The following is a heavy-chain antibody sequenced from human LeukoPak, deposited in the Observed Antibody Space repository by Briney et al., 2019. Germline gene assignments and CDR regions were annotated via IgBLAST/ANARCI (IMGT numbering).Heavy chain of an antibody. CDR3: ARRRPNSSVGIGA. CDR2: INHSGST. V-gene: IGHV4-61*01. J-gene: IGHJ4*02. Sequence: KPSETLSLTCTVSGGSVSSGSYYWSWIRQPPGKGPEWIGEINHSGSTNYNPSLKSRVTISVDTSKNQFSLKLSSVTAADTAVYYCARRRPNSSVGIGAWGQGTLVTVSS. D-gene: IGHD6-19*01. CDR1: GGSVSSGSYY.